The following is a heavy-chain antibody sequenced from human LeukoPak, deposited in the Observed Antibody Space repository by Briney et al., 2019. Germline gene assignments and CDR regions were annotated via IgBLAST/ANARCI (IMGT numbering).Heavy chain of an antibody. Sequence: SETLSLTCAVYGGSFSGYYWSWIRQPPGKGLEWIGEINHSGSTNYNPSLKSRVTISVDTSKNQFSLKLSSVTAADTAVYYCARASAYYYDSSGYYPYYYYGMDVWGQGTTVTVSS. CDR1: GGSFSGYY. J-gene: IGHJ6*02. CDR3: ARASAYYYDSSGYYPYYYYGMDV. CDR2: INHSGST. V-gene: IGHV4-34*01. D-gene: IGHD3-22*01.